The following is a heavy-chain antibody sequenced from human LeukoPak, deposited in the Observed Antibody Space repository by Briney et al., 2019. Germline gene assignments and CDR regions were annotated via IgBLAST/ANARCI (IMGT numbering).Heavy chain of an antibody. CDR2: INTDSSDI. CDR1: GFTFSRYA. D-gene: IGHD2-2*01. CDR3: ARDTFQPGLIDS. V-gene: IGHV3-21*05. J-gene: IGHJ4*02. Sequence: GGSLRLSCAASGFTFSRYAMNWVRQAPGKGLEWVSYINTDSSDIHCADSVKGRFTISRDNARNTLYLQLSSLRAEDSAVYYCARDTFQPGLIDSWGQGTLVTVSS.